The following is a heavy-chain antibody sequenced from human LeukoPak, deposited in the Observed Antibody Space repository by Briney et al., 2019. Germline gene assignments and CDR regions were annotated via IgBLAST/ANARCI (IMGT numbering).Heavy chain of an antibody. V-gene: IGHV3-48*01. D-gene: IGHD3-22*01. J-gene: IGHJ4*02. CDR2: ISSSSSTI. Sequence: GGSLRLSCAASGFTFSSYAMSWDRQAPGKGLEWVSYISSSSSTIYYADSVKGRFTISRDNAKNSLYLQMNSLRAEDTAVYYCARGSTYYDSSGQVPFDYWGQGTLVTVSS. CDR1: GFTFSSYA. CDR3: ARGSTYYDSSGQVPFDY.